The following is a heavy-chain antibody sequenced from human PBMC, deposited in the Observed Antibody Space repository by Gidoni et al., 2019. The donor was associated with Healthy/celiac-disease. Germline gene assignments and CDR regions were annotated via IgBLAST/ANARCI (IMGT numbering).Heavy chain of an antibody. J-gene: IGHJ6*02. CDR2: IIPILGIA. D-gene: IGHD5-18*01. V-gene: IGHV1-69*10. CDR1: GGTFSSYA. Sequence: QVQLVQSGAEVKKPGSSVKVSCKASGGTFSSYAISWVRQAPGQGLEWMGGIIPILGIANYAQKFQGRVTITADKSTSTAYMELSSLRSEDTAVYYCAREWVDTAMVKYYYGMDVWGQGTTVTVSS. CDR3: AREWVDTAMVKYYYGMDV.